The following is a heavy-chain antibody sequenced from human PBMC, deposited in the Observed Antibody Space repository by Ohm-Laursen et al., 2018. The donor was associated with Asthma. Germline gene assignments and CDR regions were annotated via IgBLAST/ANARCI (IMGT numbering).Heavy chain of an antibody. V-gene: IGHV3-23*01. CDR1: GFTFSSYG. CDR3: AKDDTTYSDILTGYSDY. J-gene: IGHJ4*02. CDR2: ISVGGSK. D-gene: IGHD3-9*01. Sequence: SLRLSCAASGFTFSSYGMHWVRQAPGKGLEWVSGISVGGSKYYGDSVKGRFTVSRDNSKSTPYLHMNSVRAEDTAVYYCAKDDTTYSDILTGYSDYWGQGALVTVSS.